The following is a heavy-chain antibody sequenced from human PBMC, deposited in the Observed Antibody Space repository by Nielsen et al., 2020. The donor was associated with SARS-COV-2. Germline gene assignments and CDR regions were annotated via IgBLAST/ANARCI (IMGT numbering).Heavy chain of an antibody. Sequence: RQPPGKGLEWVSVIYSGGSTYYADSVKGRFTISRHNSKNTLYLQMNSLRAEDTAVYYCAREVRDYDFWSGYYQYYYYYGMDVWGQGTTVTVSS. J-gene: IGHJ6*02. D-gene: IGHD3-3*01. CDR3: AREVRDYDFWSGYYQYYYYYGMDV. CDR2: IYSGGST. V-gene: IGHV3-53*04.